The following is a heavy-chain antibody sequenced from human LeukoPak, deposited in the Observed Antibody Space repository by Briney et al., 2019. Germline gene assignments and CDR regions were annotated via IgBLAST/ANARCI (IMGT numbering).Heavy chain of an antibody. CDR3: ARYVVVPATAFDP. Sequence: GGSLRPSCAASGFTFSSYSMNWVRQAPGKGLEWVSSISSSSSYIYYADSVKGRFTISRDNAKNSLYLQMNSLRAEDTAVYYCARYVVVPATAFDPWGQGTLVTVSS. CDR1: GFTFSSYS. V-gene: IGHV3-21*01. J-gene: IGHJ5*02. D-gene: IGHD2-2*01. CDR2: ISSSSSYI.